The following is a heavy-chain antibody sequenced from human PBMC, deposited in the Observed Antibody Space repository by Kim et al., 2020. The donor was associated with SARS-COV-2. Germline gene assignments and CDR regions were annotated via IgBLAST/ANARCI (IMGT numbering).Heavy chain of an antibody. CDR3: ARVIAAAAPFDY. V-gene: IGHV4-39*01. J-gene: IGHJ4*02. CDR1: GGSISSSSYY. Sequence: SETLSLTCTVSGGSISSSSYYWGWIRQPPGKGLEWIGSIYYSGSTYYNPSLKSRVTISVDTSKNQFSLKLSSVTAADTAVYYCARVIAAAAPFDYWGQGTLVTVSS. CDR2: IYYSGST. D-gene: IGHD6-13*01.